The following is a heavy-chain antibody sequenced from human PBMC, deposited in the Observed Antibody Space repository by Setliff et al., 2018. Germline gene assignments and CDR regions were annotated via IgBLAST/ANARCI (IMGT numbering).Heavy chain of an antibody. CDR2: INPSGGST. V-gene: IGHV1-46*01. Sequence: GASVKVSCKASGYTFTGYYMHWVRQAPGQGLEWMGIINPSGGSTSYAQKFQGRVTMTRDTSTSTVYMELSSLRSEDTAVYYCAARCSSTSCRYYYGSGSSVPFDYWGQGTLVTVSS. CDR1: GYTFTGYY. J-gene: IGHJ4*02. CDR3: AARCSSTSCRYYYGSGSSVPFDY. D-gene: IGHD3-10*01.